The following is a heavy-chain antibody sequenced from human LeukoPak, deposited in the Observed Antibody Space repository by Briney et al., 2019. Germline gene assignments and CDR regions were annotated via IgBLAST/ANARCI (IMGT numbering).Heavy chain of an antibody. CDR2: ISYDGSNK. CDR3: ARDSAVAGDDY. J-gene: IGHJ4*02. CDR1: GFTFSSYG. Sequence: GGSLRLSCAASGFTFSSYGMHWVRQAPGKGLEWVAVISYDGSNKYYADSVKGRFTISRDNSKNTLYLQMNSLRAEDTAVYYCARDSAVAGDDYWGQGTLVTVSS. D-gene: IGHD6-19*01. V-gene: IGHV3-30*03.